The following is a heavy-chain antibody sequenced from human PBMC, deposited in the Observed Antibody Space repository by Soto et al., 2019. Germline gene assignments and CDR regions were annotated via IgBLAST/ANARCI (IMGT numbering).Heavy chain of an antibody. CDR1: GGTFSSYA. V-gene: IGHV1-69*13. Sequence: AVKVSCKASGGTFSSYAISWVRQAPGQGLEWMGGIIPIFGTANYAQKFQGRVTITADESTSTAYMELSSLRSEDTAVYYCTYYYDSSGYYYVAFDIWGQGTMVTVSS. D-gene: IGHD3-22*01. J-gene: IGHJ3*02. CDR3: TYYYDSSGYYYVAFDI. CDR2: IIPIFGTA.